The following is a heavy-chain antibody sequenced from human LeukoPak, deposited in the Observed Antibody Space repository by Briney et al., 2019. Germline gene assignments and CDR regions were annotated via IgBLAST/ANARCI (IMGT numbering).Heavy chain of an antibody. CDR3: AKDTAFGYSYGSGLFDI. Sequence: PGGSLRLSCAASGFTFSSYSMNWVCQAPGKGLEWVSYIRSDSTTIYYADSVKGRFTISRDNAKNSLYLQMNSLRAEDTAVYYCAKDTAFGYSYGSGLFDIWGQGTMVTVSS. CDR1: GFTFSSYS. CDR2: IRSDSTTI. D-gene: IGHD5-18*01. J-gene: IGHJ3*02. V-gene: IGHV3-48*01.